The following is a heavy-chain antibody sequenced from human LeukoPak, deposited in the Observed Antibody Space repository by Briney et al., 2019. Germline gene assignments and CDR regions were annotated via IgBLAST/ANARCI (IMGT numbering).Heavy chain of an antibody. Sequence: SVKVSCKASGGTFSSYAISWVRQAPGQGLEWMGRIIPILGIANYAQKFQGRVTITADKSTSTAYMELSSLRSEDTAVYYCARGRYGSGSYYNADYYYGMDVWGQGTTVTVSS. J-gene: IGHJ6*02. CDR3: ARGRYGSGSYYNADYYYGMDV. D-gene: IGHD3-10*01. CDR1: GGTFSSYA. CDR2: IIPILGIA. V-gene: IGHV1-69*04.